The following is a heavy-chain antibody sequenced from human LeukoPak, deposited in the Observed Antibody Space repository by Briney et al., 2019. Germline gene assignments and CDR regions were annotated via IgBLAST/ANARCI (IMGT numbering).Heavy chain of an antibody. CDR1: GGSISSSNW. V-gene: IGHV4-4*02. CDR3: ARRPRLRGVGGAFDI. J-gene: IGHJ3*02. CDR2: IYHSGSS. Sequence: SETLSLTCAVSGGSISSSNWWSWVRQPPGKGLEWIGEIYHSGSSYYNPSLKSRVTISVDTSKNQFSLKLSSVTAADTAVYYCARRPRLRGVGGAFDIWGQGTMVTVSS. D-gene: IGHD1-26*01.